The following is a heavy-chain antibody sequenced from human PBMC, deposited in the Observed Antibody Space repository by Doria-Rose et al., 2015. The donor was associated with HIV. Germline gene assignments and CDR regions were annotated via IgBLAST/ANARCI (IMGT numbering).Heavy chain of an antibody. Sequence: VQLVESGPGLVKPSETLSLSCTVSGGSIRSNTYYWGWIRQPPGKGLEWIVSIYYSGSTYHNPSLKSRVTISVDSSKNQFSLHVSSVTAADTAVYFCARGRPCSGDCPTDAFDIWGQGTMVAVSS. CDR1: GGSIRSNTYY. CDR2: IYYSGST. CDR3: ARGRPCSGDCPTDAFDI. J-gene: IGHJ3*02. V-gene: IGHV4-39*02. D-gene: IGHD2-21*02.